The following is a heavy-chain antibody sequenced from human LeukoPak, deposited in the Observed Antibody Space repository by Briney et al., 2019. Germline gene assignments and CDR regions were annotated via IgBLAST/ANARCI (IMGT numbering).Heavy chain of an antibody. CDR3: AKAAAGSQHSYYYYYYLDV. Sequence: GASVKVSCKASGYTFTNYGISWVRQAPGQGLEWMGWINPNSGGTNYAQKFQGRVTMTRDTSISTAYMELSRLRSDDTAVYYCAKAAAGSQHSYYYYYYLDVWGTGTTVTISS. CDR1: GYTFTNYG. J-gene: IGHJ6*03. CDR2: INPNSGGT. D-gene: IGHD6-13*01. V-gene: IGHV1-2*02.